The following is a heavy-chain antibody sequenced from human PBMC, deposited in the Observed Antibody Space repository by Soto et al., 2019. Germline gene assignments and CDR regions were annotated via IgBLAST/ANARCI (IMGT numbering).Heavy chain of an antibody. CDR2: ISYDGSNK. D-gene: IGHD6-13*01. J-gene: IGHJ4*02. CDR1: GFTFGSYA. Sequence: VQLVETGGGVVQPGRSLRLSCAASGFTFGSYAMHWVRQAPGKGLEWVAVISYDGSNKYYADSVKGRFTISRDNSKNTLYLQMNSLRAEDTAVYYCARGRSSSWPFDYWGQGTLVTVSS. V-gene: IGHV3-30-3*01. CDR3: ARGRSSSWPFDY.